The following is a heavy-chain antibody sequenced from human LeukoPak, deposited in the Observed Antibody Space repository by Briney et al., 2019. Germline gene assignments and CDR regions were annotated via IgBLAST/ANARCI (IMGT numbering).Heavy chain of an antibody. CDR1: GGTFSSYA. D-gene: IGHD5-18*01. Sequence: ASVKVSCTASGGTFSSYAISWVRQAPGQGLEWMGGIIPIFGTANYAQKFQGRVTITADESMSTAYMELSSLRSEDTAVYYCARVFYTAMVRDNWFDPWGQGTLVTVSS. CDR2: IIPIFGTA. J-gene: IGHJ5*02. CDR3: ARVFYTAMVRDNWFDP. V-gene: IGHV1-69*13.